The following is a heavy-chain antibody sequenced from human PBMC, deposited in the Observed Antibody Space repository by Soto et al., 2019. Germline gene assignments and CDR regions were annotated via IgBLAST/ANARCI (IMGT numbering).Heavy chain of an antibody. Sequence: SETLCLTCTVAGGSISGYYWSWIRQPPGKGLEWIGYIHNNGNTNYNPSLKSRVTISVDTSNNLFSLKLNSVTAADTAVYYCARRSAVVAAGDAFDLWGQGTMVTVSS. CDR2: IHNNGNT. J-gene: IGHJ3*01. CDR3: ARRSAVVAAGDAFDL. V-gene: IGHV4-59*01. D-gene: IGHD2-15*01. CDR1: GGSISGYY.